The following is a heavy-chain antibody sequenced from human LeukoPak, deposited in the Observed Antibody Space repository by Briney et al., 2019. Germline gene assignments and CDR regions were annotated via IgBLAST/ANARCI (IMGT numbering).Heavy chain of an antibody. CDR1: GFTVSRNY. D-gene: IGHD6-19*01. V-gene: IGHV3-53*01. CDR2: IYSGGSGGST. CDR3: ATGWSLDY. J-gene: IGHJ4*02. Sequence: GGSLRLSCAASGFTVSRNYMNWVRQAPGKGLEWVSVIYSGGSGGSTYYGDFVKGRFAISRDNSKNTLFLQMNSLRAEDTAVYYCATGWSLDYWGQGTLVTVSS.